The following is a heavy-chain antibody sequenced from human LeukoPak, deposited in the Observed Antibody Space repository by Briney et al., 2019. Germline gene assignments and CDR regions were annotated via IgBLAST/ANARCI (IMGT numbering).Heavy chain of an antibody. CDR3: ATGRASRSRRQHPYDFWSGSLGFDY. Sequence: ASVTVSCTVSGYTLTELSMHWVRQAPGKGLEWMGGFDPEDGETIYTQKFQGRVTMTEDTSTDTAYMELSSLRSEDTAVYYCATGRASRSRRQHPYDFWSGSLGFDYWGQGTLVTVSS. J-gene: IGHJ4*02. CDR2: FDPEDGET. CDR1: GYTLTELS. D-gene: IGHD3-3*01. V-gene: IGHV1-24*01.